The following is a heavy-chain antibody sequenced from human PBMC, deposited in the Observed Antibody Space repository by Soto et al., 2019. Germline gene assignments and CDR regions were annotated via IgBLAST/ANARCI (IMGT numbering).Heavy chain of an antibody. CDR2: IYYSGST. CDR1: GGSISSGGYY. J-gene: IGHJ5*02. V-gene: IGHV4-31*03. Sequence: SETLSLTCTVSGGSISSGGYYWSWIRQHPGKGLEWIGYIYYSGSTYYNPSLKSRVTISVDTSKNQFSLKLSSVTAADTAVYYCARDRCSSTSCYATIDPWGQGTLVTVSS. CDR3: ARDRCSSTSCYATIDP. D-gene: IGHD2-2*01.